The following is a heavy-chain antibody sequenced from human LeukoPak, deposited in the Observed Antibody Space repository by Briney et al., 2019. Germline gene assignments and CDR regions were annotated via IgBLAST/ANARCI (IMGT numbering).Heavy chain of an antibody. V-gene: IGHV1-46*01. CDR2: INPSGGST. J-gene: IGHJ4*02. D-gene: IGHD2-21*02. CDR1: GYTFTSYY. Sequence: GASVKVSCKASGYTFTSYYMHWVRQAPGQGLEWMGIINPSGGSTSYAQKFQDRVTMTRDTSTSTVYMELSSLRSEDTAVYYCARDLGVYGYCGGDCRNYWGQGTLVTVSS. CDR3: ARDLGVYGYCGGDCRNY.